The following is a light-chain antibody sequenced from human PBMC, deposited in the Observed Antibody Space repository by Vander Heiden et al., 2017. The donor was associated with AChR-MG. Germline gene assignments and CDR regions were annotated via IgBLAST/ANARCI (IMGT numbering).Light chain of an antibody. Sequence: IHMTESPSSLSASVGDRVTITCRASQSISSYLEWYQQKPGRAPTLLIYAAASSQSGVPSRISGSGSGTDFTLTISSLQPEDFATYYCQQSYSTPLYTFGQGTKLEIK. J-gene: IGKJ2*01. CDR3: QQSYSTPLYT. CDR2: AAA. CDR1: QSISSY. V-gene: IGKV1-39*01.